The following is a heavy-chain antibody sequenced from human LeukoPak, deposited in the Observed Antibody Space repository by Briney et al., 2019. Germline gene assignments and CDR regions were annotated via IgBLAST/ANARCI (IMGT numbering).Heavy chain of an antibody. D-gene: IGHD6-13*01. Sequence: PSETLSLTCTVSGGSISSSSYYWGWIRQPPGKGLEWIGNTYYSGSTYYNPSLKSRVTISVDTSKNQFSLKLSSVTAADTAVYYCARQADSSSWYVYYYYYMDVWGKGTTVTVSS. CDR1: GGSISSSSYY. V-gene: IGHV4-39*01. CDR3: ARQADSSSWYVYYYYYMDV. J-gene: IGHJ6*03. CDR2: TYYSGST.